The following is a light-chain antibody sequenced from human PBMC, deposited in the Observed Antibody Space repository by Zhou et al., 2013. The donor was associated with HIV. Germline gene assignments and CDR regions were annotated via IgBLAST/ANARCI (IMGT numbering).Light chain of an antibody. CDR3: QQYANSPQT. V-gene: IGKV3-20*01. CDR2: GAS. J-gene: IGKJ2*01. Sequence: EIVLTQSPATLSLSPGERATLSCRASQSLSSSYLAWYQQKPGQAPRLLVYGASTRATGIPDRFTGSGSGTDFTLTFTTLGPEDFAVYYCQQYANSPQTFGQGTKVEIK. CDR1: QSLSSSY.